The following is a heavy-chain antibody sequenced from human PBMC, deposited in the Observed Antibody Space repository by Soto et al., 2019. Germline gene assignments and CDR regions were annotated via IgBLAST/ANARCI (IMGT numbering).Heavy chain of an antibody. V-gene: IGHV4-34*09. CDR3: ARDLDNIGLDY. J-gene: IGHJ4*02. D-gene: IGHD3-10*01. CDR1: GGSFSGYY. CDR2: INHSGST. Sequence: SETLSLTCAVYGGSFSGYYWTWIRQPPGTGLEWIGEINHSGSTNYNPSLKSRVTISVDTSKNQFSLKLSSVTAADTAVYYCARDLDNIGLDYWGQGTLVTVSS.